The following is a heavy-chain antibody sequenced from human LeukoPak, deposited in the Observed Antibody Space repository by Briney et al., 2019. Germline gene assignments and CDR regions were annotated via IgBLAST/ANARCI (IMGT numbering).Heavy chain of an antibody. V-gene: IGHV3-11*01. J-gene: IGHJ4*02. CDR3: ASSRPSYGRIVGATFDY. D-gene: IGHD1-26*01. CDR2: IRSSGSTI. Sequence: GGSLRLSCAASGFTFSDYYMSWIRQAPGKGLEWVSYIRSSGSTIYYADSVKGRFTISRDNAKNSLYLQMNSLRAEDTAVYYCASSRPSYGRIVGATFDYWGQGTLVTVSS. CDR1: GFTFSDYY.